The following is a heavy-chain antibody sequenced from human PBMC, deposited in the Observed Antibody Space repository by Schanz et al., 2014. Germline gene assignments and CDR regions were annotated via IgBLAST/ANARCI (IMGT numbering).Heavy chain of an antibody. V-gene: IGHV1-46*03. J-gene: IGHJ4*02. CDR1: GYTFTSYY. Sequence: QVQLVQSGAEVKKPGASVKVSCKASGYTFTSYYMHWVRQAPGQGLEWMGIINPSDGSTSYAQKCQGRVTMTRDTSTSTVYMELSSLRSEDTAVYYCARDGEAAAGCDYWGQGTLVTVSS. D-gene: IGHD6-13*01. CDR3: ARDGEAAAGCDY. CDR2: INPSDGST.